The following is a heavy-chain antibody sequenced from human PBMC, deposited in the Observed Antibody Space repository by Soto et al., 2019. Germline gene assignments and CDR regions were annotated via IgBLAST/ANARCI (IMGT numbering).Heavy chain of an antibody. CDR2: ISESGVST. V-gene: IGHV3-23*01. Sequence: VQLLESGGGLVQPGGSLRLSCAASGFTFSSYGLSWVRQAPGKGLEWVSGISESGVSTYYTDSVKGRFTISRDNPKNTLYLQMNSLRAEDTAIYYCARDFKSDYWGQGILVTVSS. CDR1: GFTFSSYG. J-gene: IGHJ4*02. CDR3: ARDFKSDY.